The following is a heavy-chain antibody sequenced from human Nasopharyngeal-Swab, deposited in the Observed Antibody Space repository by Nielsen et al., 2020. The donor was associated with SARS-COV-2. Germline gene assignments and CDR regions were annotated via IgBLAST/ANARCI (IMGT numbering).Heavy chain of an antibody. CDR2: INHSGST. J-gene: IGHJ4*02. D-gene: IGHD3-10*01. CDR3: ARGVTMVRGVIRKAGDYFDY. CDR1: GGSFSGYY. Sequence: SETLSLNCAVEGGSFSGYYWSWIRPPPGKGLEWIGEINHSGSTNYNPSLKSRVTISVDTSKNQFSLKLSSVTAADTAVYYCARGVTMVRGVIRKAGDYFDYWGQGTLVTFSS. V-gene: IGHV4-34*01.